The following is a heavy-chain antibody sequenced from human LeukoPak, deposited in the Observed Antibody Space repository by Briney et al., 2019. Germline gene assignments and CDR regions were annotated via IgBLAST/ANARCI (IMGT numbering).Heavy chain of an antibody. V-gene: IGHV3-7*04. CDR3: TRVGYIDEGIDY. CDR2: IKQDGSKK. Sequence: GGSLRLSCVASGFPFSSYWMTWVRQAPGKGLEWVANIKQDGSKKSYVDSVKGRFTISRDNAKNSLYLQKNSLRAEDTAIYYCTRVGYIDEGIDYWGQGTLVTVSS. D-gene: IGHD5-24*01. CDR1: GFPFSSYW. J-gene: IGHJ4*02.